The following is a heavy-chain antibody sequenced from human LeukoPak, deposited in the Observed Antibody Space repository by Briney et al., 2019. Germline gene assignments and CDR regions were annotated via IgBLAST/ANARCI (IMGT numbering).Heavy chain of an antibody. V-gene: IGHV1-8*01. CDR1: GYTFTSYD. Sequence: GASVKVSCKASGYTFTSYDINWVRQATGQGLEWMGWMNPNSGNTGCAQKFQGRVTMTRNTSISTAYMELSSLRSEDTAVYYCARGRKPRYYFDYWGQGTLVTVSS. CDR3: ARGRKPRYYFDY. CDR2: MNPNSGNT. J-gene: IGHJ4*02.